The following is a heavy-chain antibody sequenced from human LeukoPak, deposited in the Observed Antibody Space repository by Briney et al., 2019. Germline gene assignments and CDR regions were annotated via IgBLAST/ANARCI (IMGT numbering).Heavy chain of an antibody. J-gene: IGHJ3*02. Sequence: PGGSLRLSCAASGFTVSSNYMSWVRQAPGKGLEWVSVIYSGGSTYYADSVKGRFTISRDNSKNTLYLQMNGLRAEDTAVCYCARDSWRSGGSFDIWGQGTMVTVSS. CDR3: ARDSWRSGGSFDI. CDR2: IYSGGST. D-gene: IGHD1-26*01. V-gene: IGHV3-53*01. CDR1: GFTVSSNY.